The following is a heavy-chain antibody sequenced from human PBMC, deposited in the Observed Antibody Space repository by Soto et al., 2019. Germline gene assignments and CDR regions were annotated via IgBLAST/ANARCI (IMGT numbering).Heavy chain of an antibody. CDR1: GFTFSDYY. CDR3: ARGGGGGLVDY. D-gene: IGHD2-21*01. CDR2: ISGSTTYT. V-gene: IGHV3-11*05. Sequence: QVRLVESGGGLVKPGGSLRLSCAASGFTFSDYYMTWIRQAPGKGLEWVSYISGSTTYTNYADSVKGRFTISRDNAKNSLYLQMNSLRVDDTAVYDCARGGGGGLVDYWGQGTLVTVSS. J-gene: IGHJ4*02.